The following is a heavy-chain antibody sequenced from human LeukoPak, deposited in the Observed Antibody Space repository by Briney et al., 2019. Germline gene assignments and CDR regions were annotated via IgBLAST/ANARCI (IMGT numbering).Heavy chain of an antibody. CDR1: GGSISSYY. J-gene: IGHJ4*02. CDR3: ARRLAVTGRYYFDY. Sequence: SETLSLTCTASGGSISSYYWSWIRQPPGKGLEWIGYIYYSGSTNYNPSLKSRVTMSVDTSRNQFSLRLNSVTAADTAVYYCARRLAVTGRYYFDYWGQGSLVTVSS. V-gene: IGHV4-59*01. CDR2: IYYSGST. D-gene: IGHD4-11*01.